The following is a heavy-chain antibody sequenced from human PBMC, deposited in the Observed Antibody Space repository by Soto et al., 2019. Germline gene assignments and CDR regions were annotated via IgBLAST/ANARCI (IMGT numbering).Heavy chain of an antibody. CDR2: ISGSGGST. J-gene: IGHJ6*02. CDR3: ARENYGDWGRRYYYGMDV. Sequence: QSGGSLRLSCAASGFTFSSYAMSWVRQAPGKGLEWVSAISGSGGSTYYADSVKGRFTISRDNSKNTLYLQMSSLRSEDTAVYYCARENYGDWGRRYYYGMDVWGQGTTVTVSS. D-gene: IGHD4-17*01. CDR1: GFTFSSYA. V-gene: IGHV3-23*01.